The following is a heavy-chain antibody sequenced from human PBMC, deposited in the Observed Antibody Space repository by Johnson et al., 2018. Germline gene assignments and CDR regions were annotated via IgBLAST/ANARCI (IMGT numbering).Heavy chain of an antibody. J-gene: IGHJ1*01. D-gene: IGHD3-22*01. V-gene: IGHV1-69*01. CDR1: GYTFSSYA. CDR2: IIGMFGTA. Sequence: QVQLVQAGAEVKKPGASVKVSCKASGYTFSSYAFSWVRQAPGQGLEWMGGIIGMFGTAHYAQKFQGRVTITADEFTSTAYMELSSLTPEDTGVYYCARSAYYYHTGYFQHWGQGTLVTVSS. CDR3: ARSAYYYHTGYFQH.